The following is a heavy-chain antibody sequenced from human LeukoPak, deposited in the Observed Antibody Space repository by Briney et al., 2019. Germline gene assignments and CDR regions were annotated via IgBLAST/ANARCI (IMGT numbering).Heavy chain of an antibody. Sequence: GGSLRLSCAASGFTFSSYAMSWVRQAPGKGLEWASAISGSGGSTYYADSVKGRFTISRDNSKNTLYLQMNSLRAEDTAVYYCAKGGSSSWTTSYFDYWGQGTLVTVSS. J-gene: IGHJ4*02. CDR2: ISGSGGST. CDR1: GFTFSSYA. CDR3: AKGGSSSWTTSYFDY. D-gene: IGHD6-13*01. V-gene: IGHV3-23*01.